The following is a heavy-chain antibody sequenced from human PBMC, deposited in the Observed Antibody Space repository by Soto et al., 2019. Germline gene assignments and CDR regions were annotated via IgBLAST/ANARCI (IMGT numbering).Heavy chain of an antibody. CDR3: TKGDSASYNNLFDY. CDR2: IRWNSGSI. Sequence: HPGGSLRLSCAASGFTFDDYAMHWVRQAPGKGLEWVAGIRWNSGSIDYADSVKGRFTISRDNAKNSLYLQMNSLRPEDTAFYYCTKGDSASYNNLFDYWGQGTLVTVSS. CDR1: GFTFDDYA. V-gene: IGHV3-9*01. J-gene: IGHJ4*02. D-gene: IGHD3-10*01.